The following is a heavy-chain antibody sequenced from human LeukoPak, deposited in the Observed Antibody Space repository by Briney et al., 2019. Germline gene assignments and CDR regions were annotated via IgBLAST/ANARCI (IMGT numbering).Heavy chain of an antibody. D-gene: IGHD1-14*01. J-gene: IGHJ4*02. Sequence: GGSLRLSCTASDFTFSTFTMHWVRQAPGKGLEWVSSVSSSSRTINYADSVQGRSTVSRDNANNSMYLQINDLRREDTAVYYCARGSPRGGLDSWGQGTLVTVSS. CDR3: ARGSPRGGLDS. CDR2: VSSSSRTI. CDR1: DFTFSTFT. V-gene: IGHV3-48*01.